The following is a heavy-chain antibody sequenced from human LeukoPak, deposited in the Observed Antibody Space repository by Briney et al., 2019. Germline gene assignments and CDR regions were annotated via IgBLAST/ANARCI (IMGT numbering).Heavy chain of an antibody. CDR3: ARGDGYNFFDY. CDR2: IYVDGTT. J-gene: IGHJ4*02. D-gene: IGHD5-24*01. Sequence: GGSLRLSCAASGFTVSSNYMSWVRQAPGKGLEWVSVIYVDGTTYYADSVKGRFTISRDNSKNTLSLQSNSLRAEDTAVYYCARGDGYNFFDYWGQGTLVTVSS. CDR1: GFTVSSNY. V-gene: IGHV3-53*01.